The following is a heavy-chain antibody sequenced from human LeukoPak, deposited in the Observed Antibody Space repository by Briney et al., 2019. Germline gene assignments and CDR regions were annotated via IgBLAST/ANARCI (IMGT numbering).Heavy chain of an antibody. J-gene: IGHJ4*02. V-gene: IGHV3-33*01. D-gene: IGHD1-1*01. CDR2: IWYDGSNK. CDR1: GFTFSSYG. Sequence: GGSLRLSCAASGFTFSSYGMHWVRQASGKGLEWVAVIWYDGSNKYYADSVKGRFTISRDNSKNTLYLQMNSLRAEDTAVYYCAREGVERLGFDYWGQGTLVTVSS. CDR3: AREGVERLGFDY.